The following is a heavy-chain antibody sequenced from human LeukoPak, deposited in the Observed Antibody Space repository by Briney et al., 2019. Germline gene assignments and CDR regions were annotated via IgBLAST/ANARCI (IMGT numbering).Heavy chain of an antibody. J-gene: IGHJ3*02. V-gene: IGHV3-53*01. Sequence: GGSLRLSCAASGFTVSPNYMSWVRLAPGKGLEWVSVIYSAGSTYYADSVKVRFTISRDNSKNTLYLQMNSLRAEDTAVYYCARAGFLTGYYGAFDIWGQGTMVTVSS. CDR3: ARAGFLTGYYGAFDI. CDR1: GFTVSPNY. D-gene: IGHD3-9*01. CDR2: IYSAGST.